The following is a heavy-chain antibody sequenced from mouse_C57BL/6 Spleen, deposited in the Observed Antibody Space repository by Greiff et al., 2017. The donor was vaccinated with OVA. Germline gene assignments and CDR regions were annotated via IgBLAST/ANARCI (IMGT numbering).Heavy chain of an antibody. CDR1: GYTFTSYW. V-gene: IGHV1-53*01. D-gene: IGHD2-1*01. J-gene: IGHJ4*01. Sequence: QVQLQQSGTELVKPGASVKLSCKASGYTFTSYWMHWVKQRPGQGLEWIGNINPSNGGTNYNEKFKRKATLTVDKSSSTAYMQLSSLTSEDSAVYYCARIYYGNYAMDYWGQGTSVTVSS. CDR2: INPSNGGT. CDR3: ARIYYGNYAMDY.